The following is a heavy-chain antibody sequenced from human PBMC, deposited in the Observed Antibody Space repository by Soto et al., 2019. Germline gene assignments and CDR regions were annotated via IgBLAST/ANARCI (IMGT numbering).Heavy chain of an antibody. Sequence: QVQLVQSGAEVKKPGASVKVSCKASGYIFTSYYIHWVRQAPGQGLEWMGWINPFDGSRMFAQSFQGRVTMTRDTSTSTVYMEVRSLRSEDTAAYYCSRVDPGETSPFDQWGQGTLVTVSS. D-gene: IGHD3-10*01. J-gene: IGHJ4*02. CDR2: INPFDGSR. V-gene: IGHV1-46*03. CDR1: GYIFTSYY. CDR3: SRVDPGETSPFDQ.